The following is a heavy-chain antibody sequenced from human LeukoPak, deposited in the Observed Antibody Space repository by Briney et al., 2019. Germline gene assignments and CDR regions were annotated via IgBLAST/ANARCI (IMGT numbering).Heavy chain of an antibody. D-gene: IGHD3-22*01. Sequence: PSETLSLTCAVSGGSISSGGYSWSWIRQPPGKGLEWIGYIYHSGSTYYNPSLKSRVTISVDRSKNQFSLKLSSVTAADTAEYYCARGGYYPDYWGQGTLVTVSS. CDR2: IYHSGST. CDR1: GGSISSGGYS. J-gene: IGHJ4*02. V-gene: IGHV4-30-2*01. CDR3: ARGGYYPDY.